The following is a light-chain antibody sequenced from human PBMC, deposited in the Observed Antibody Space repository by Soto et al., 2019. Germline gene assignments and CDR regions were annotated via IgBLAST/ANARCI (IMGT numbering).Light chain of an antibody. V-gene: IGLV2-14*01. Sequence: QSALTQPASVSGSPGQSITISCTGTSSDVGGYNYVSWYRHHPGKAPKLMIYEVSNRPSGVSNRFSGSKSGNTASLTISGLQAEDEADYYCSSYTSSSPHVVFDGGTKLTVL. J-gene: IGLJ2*01. CDR3: SSYTSSSPHVV. CDR1: SSDVGGYNY. CDR2: EVS.